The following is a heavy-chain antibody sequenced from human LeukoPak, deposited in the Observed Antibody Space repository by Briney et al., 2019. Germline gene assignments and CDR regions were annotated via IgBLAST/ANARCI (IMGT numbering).Heavy chain of an antibody. CDR3: ARSTTGWDYYDSSGYAFFDY. Sequence: SETLSLTCTVSGGSISSYYWSWIRQPPGKGLEWIGYIYYSGSTNYNPSLKSRVTISVDTSKNQFSLKLSSVTAADTAVYYCARSTTGWDYYDSSGYAFFDYWGQGTLVTVSS. CDR2: IYYSGST. J-gene: IGHJ4*02. V-gene: IGHV4-59*08. CDR1: GGSISSYY. D-gene: IGHD3-22*01.